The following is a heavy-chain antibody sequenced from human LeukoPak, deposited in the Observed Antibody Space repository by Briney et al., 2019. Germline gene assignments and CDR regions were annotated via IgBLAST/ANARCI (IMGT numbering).Heavy chain of an antibody. J-gene: IGHJ3*02. V-gene: IGHV4-39*07. D-gene: IGHD1-7*01. CDR3: ARPLTGTTLTGAFDI. Sequence: PGGSLRLSCAASGFTFSSYWMSWVRQAPGKGLEWIGSIYYSGSTYYNPSLKSRVTISVDTSKNQFSLKLSSVTAADTAVYYCARPLTGTTLTGAFDIWGQGTMVTVSS. CDR1: GFTFSSYW. CDR2: IYYSGST.